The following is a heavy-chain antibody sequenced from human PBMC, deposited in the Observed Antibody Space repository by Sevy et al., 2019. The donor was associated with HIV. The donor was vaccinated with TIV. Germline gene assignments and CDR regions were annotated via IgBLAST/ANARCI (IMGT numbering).Heavy chain of an antibody. CDR2: ISYDGSNE. J-gene: IGHJ1*01. Sequence: GGSLRLSCAASGFTFSYFSMHWVRQAPGKGLEWVATISYDGSNEHYADSVKGRFTNSRDNSKNALYLQMNSLRAEDTAVYSCALERLSSDVAEYFENWGQGTLVTVSS. V-gene: IGHV3-30-3*01. CDR3: ALERLSSDVAEYFEN. CDR1: GFTFSYFS. D-gene: IGHD1-1*01.